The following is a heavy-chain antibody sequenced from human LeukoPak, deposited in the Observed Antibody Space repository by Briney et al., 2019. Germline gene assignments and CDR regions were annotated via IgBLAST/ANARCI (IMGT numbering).Heavy chain of an antibody. CDR2: ISGSGGST. V-gene: IGHV3-23*01. J-gene: IGHJ6*03. D-gene: IGHD2-2*01. Sequence: EGSLRLSCAASGFTFSSYAMSWVRQAPGKGLEWVSAISGSGGSTYYADSVKGRFTISRDNSKNTLYLQMNSLRAEDTAVYYCAKDPFTRGDYYYYMDVWGKGTTVTVSS. CDR3: AKDPFTRGDYYYYMDV. CDR1: GFTFSSYA.